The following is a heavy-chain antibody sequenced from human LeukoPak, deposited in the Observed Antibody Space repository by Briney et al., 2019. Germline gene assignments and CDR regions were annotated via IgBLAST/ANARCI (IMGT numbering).Heavy chain of an antibody. CDR2: RRYDGSNK. D-gene: IGHD3-3*01. CDR1: GFTFSSYG. CDR3: AKDAYSLEWYSRGY. V-gene: IGHV3-30*02. J-gene: IGHJ4*02. Sequence: PGGSLRLSCSASGFTFSSYGMHWVRQAPGKGPEWVAFRRYDGSNKYYADSVKGRFTISRDNSKNTLYLQMNSLRAEDTAVYYCAKDAYSLEWYSRGYWGQGTLVTVSS.